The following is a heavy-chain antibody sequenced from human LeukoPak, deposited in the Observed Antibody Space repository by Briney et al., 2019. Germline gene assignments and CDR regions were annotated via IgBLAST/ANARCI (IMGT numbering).Heavy chain of an antibody. CDR1: GGSISSNNYY. D-gene: IGHD3/OR15-3a*01. CDR2: IYYSGNT. Sequence: KPSETLSLTCTISGGSISSNNYYWAWIRQPPGRGLEWIGSIYYSGNTYYSPSLRSRVTISVDTSKNQFSLKLTPVTAADTAVYYCARAPTQDLVDYWGQGTLVTVSS. J-gene: IGHJ4*02. CDR3: ARAPTQDLVDY. V-gene: IGHV4-39*07.